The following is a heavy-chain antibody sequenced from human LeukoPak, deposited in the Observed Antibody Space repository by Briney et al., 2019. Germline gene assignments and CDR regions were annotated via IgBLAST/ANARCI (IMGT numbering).Heavy chain of an antibody. J-gene: IGHJ2*01. CDR1: VGSYSGYN. CDR3: ARGREGYFDL. Sequence: SETLSLTCAVYVGSYSGYNWTWIRQPPGKGLEWIGEINHSGSTNYNPSLKSRVSMSVVTSKNQFSLKLSSVTAADTALYYCARGREGYFDLWGRGTRVTVSS. CDR2: INHSGST. V-gene: IGHV4-34*01.